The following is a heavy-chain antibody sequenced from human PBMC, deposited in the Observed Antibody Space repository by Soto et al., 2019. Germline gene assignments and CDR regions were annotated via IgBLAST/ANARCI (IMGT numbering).Heavy chain of an antibody. CDR1: GGSISSGGYS. V-gene: IGHV4-30-2*01. J-gene: IGHJ5*02. D-gene: IGHD2-2*02. CDR3: ARSPCSSTICYTFGGWFDP. Sequence: SETLSLTCAVSGGSISSGGYSWSWIRQPPGKGLEWIGYIYHSGGTYYNPSLKSRVTISVDRSKNQFSLKLSSVTAADTAVYYCARSPCSSTICYTFGGWFDPWGQGTLVTVSS. CDR2: IYHSGGT.